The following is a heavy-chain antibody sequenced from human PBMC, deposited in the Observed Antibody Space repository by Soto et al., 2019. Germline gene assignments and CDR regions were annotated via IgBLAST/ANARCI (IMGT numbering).Heavy chain of an antibody. D-gene: IGHD3-22*01. CDR3: VRVGPPRIEVYDNRGYFDY. J-gene: IGHJ4*02. V-gene: IGHV3-30-3*01. Sequence: QVHLVESGGGVVQPGRSLRISCEGSGLTFSSYALRWVRQAPGKGLEWVALISSDGSNQYYADSVKGRFTISRDHYKNTLSLLMNSLTRVYTAMYYCVRVGPPRIEVYDNRGYFDYWGQGTLVTVSS. CDR1: GLTFSSYA. CDR2: ISSDGSNQ.